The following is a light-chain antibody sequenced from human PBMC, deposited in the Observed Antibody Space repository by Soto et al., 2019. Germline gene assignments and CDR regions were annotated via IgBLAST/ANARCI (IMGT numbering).Light chain of an antibody. Sequence: DIQMTQSPSTLSASVGDRVTITCRASQSISSWLAWYQQKPGKAPKLLIYTASSLESGVPSRFSGSGSGTEFTLTISSLQPDDFATYYCQHGTFGQGTKVEIK. V-gene: IGKV1-5*03. CDR2: TAS. CDR3: QHGT. CDR1: QSISSW. J-gene: IGKJ1*01.